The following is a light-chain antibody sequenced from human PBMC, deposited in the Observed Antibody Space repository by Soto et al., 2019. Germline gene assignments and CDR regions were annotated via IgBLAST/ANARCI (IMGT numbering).Light chain of an antibody. CDR2: GAS. CDR3: QQYGSSPPST. Sequence: EIVLTQSPGTLSLSPGERATLSCRASHSVSSSYLAWYQQKPGQAPRLLIYGASSRATGIPDRFSGSGSGTDFTLPISRLEPEDFAVYYCQQYGSSPPSTFGQGTRLEIK. J-gene: IGKJ5*01. V-gene: IGKV3-20*01. CDR1: HSVSSSY.